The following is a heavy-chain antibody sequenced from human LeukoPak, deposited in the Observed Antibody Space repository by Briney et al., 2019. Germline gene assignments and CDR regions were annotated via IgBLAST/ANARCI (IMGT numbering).Heavy chain of an antibody. CDR2: IRYDGSNK. CDR1: GFTFSSYG. J-gene: IGHJ4*02. CDR3: AGASRNFGSYALDY. D-gene: IGHD1-26*01. V-gene: IGHV3-30*02. Sequence: PGGFLRLSCAASGFTFSSYGMHWVRQAPGKGLEWVAFIRYDGSNKYYADSVKGRFTISRDNSKNTLYLQMNSLRAEDTAVYYCAGASRNFGSYALDYWGQGTLVTVSS.